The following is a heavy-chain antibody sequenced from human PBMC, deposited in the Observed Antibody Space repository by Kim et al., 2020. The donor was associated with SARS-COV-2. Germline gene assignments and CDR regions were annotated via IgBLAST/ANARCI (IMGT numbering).Heavy chain of an antibody. Sequence: KGNTKYSQKVQCRVTITRATSASTAYMELSSLRSEDTAVYYCARKREGMDVWGKGTTVTVSS. CDR3: ARKREGMDV. V-gene: IGHV1-3*01. CDR2: KGNT. J-gene: IGHJ6*03.